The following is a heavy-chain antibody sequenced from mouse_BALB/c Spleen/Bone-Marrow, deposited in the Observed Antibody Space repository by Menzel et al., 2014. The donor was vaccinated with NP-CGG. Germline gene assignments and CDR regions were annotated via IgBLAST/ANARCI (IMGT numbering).Heavy chain of an antibody. CDR2: SRNKANGYTT. J-gene: IGHJ1*01. CDR1: GFTFTDYY. D-gene: IGHD2-4*01. Sequence: EVMLVESGGGLAQPGGSLRLSCATSGFTFTDYYMSWVRQPPGKALEWLGFSRNKANGYTTEYSASVKGRFTISRDNSQSILYLQMNPLRAEDGATYYCARDINYDIYWYFDVWGAGTTVTVSS. V-gene: IGHV7-3*02. CDR3: ARDINYDIYWYFDV.